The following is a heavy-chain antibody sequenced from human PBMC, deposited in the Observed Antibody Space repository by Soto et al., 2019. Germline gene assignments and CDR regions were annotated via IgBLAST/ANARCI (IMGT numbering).Heavy chain of an antibody. Sequence: QLHLVQSGAVVKKPGASVTVSCSASGYPVTAYYMHWVRQAPGRGLEWMGGINPATGAAKYTQTFPGRVTMTRDTSTSTVFMELSGPTPGDTAVFYCARGGGVGVAGSAAFDMWGQGTLVTVSS. CDR2: INPATGAA. CDR3: ARGGGVGVAGSAAFDM. CDR1: GYPVTAYY. V-gene: IGHV1-2*02. D-gene: IGHD3-3*01. J-gene: IGHJ3*02.